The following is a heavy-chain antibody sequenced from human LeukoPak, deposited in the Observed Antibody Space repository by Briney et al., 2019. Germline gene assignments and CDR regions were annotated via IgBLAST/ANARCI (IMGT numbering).Heavy chain of an antibody. CDR2: ISTDGSRT. D-gene: IGHD5-24*01. Sequence: GGSLRLSCAASGFTFSNFWMHWVRHAPGKGLVWVSIISTDGSRTIYADSVKGRFTISRDNARNTLYLQVNSLRAEDAAVYYCARNVDGVDYWGQGTAVTVSS. J-gene: IGHJ4*02. CDR3: ARNVDGVDY. CDR1: GFTFSNFW. V-gene: IGHV3-74*01.